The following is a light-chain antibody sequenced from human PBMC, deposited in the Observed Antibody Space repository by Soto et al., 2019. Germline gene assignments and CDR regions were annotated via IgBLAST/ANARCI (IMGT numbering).Light chain of an antibody. J-gene: IGKJ5*01. Sequence: EIVLTQSPATLSLSPGERATLSCRASQTLSNSFIAWYQQKPGQAPRLLIYDTSSRATDVPDRYSASGSGTDFTLTISRLEPEDFAVFFCQQYGTSEIIFGQGTRLEIK. CDR3: QQYGTSEII. CDR1: QTLSNSF. CDR2: DTS. V-gene: IGKV3-20*01.